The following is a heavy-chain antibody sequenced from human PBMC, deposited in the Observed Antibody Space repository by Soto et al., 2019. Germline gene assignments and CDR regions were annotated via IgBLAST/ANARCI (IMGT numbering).Heavy chain of an antibody. J-gene: IGHJ1*01. Sequence: QVQLQESGPGLVKPSQTLSLTCTVSGGSISSGDYYWSWIRQPPGKGLEWIGYIYYSGSTYYNPSLKSRVTISIDTSKNQFSLKLSSVTAADTAVYYCAVYDSSGPEYFQHWGQGTLVTVSS. D-gene: IGHD3-22*01. V-gene: IGHV4-30-4*01. CDR3: AVYDSSGPEYFQH. CDR2: IYYSGST. CDR1: GGSISSGDYY.